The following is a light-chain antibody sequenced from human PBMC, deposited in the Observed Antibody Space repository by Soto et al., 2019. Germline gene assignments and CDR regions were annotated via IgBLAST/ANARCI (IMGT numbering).Light chain of an antibody. J-gene: IGLJ1*01. V-gene: IGLV2-8*01. CDR3: SSHAGNNNPFV. CDR2: DVN. CDR1: SSDIGGYNY. Sequence: QSALTQPPSASGSPGQSVTISCTGTSSDIGGYNYVSWYQQHPGKAPKVMIYDVNKRPSGVPDRFSGSKSGNTASLTVSGLQAEDDADYYCSSHAGNNNPFVFGTGTKVTVL.